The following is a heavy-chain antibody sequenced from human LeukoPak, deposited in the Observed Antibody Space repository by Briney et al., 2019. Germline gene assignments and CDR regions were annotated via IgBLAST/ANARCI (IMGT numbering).Heavy chain of an antibody. CDR2: ISGNSGAT. V-gene: IGHV3-23*01. CDR3: SKAGDTSYYRHGDY. Sequence: PGGSLRLSCATSGFTFSSYPMSWVRQAPGRGLEWVSVISGNSGATYYADSVKGRFTISRDNAKNTVYLQMNNLRGEDTALYYCSKAGDTSYYRHGDYWGQGTLVTVSS. D-gene: IGHD1-26*01. CDR1: GFTFSSYP. J-gene: IGHJ4*02.